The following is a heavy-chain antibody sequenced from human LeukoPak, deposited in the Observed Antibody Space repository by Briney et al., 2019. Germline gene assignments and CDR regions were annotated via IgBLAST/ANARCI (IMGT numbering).Heavy chain of an antibody. CDR2: IYYTGST. Sequence: SETLSLTCTISGGYVSDYYWSWIRQSPGKGLEWIGYIYYTGSTTYNPSLKSRVTTSADTSKNQFSLKLSSVTAADTAVYYCASRKLGNDYWGQGTLVTVSS. V-gene: IGHV4-59*02. J-gene: IGHJ4*02. D-gene: IGHD7-27*01. CDR1: GGYVSDYY. CDR3: ASRKLGNDY.